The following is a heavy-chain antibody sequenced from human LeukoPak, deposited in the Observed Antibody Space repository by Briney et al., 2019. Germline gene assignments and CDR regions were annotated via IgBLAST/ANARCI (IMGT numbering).Heavy chain of an antibody. CDR3: AKVSSWYYGSFDY. Sequence: GGSLRLSCAASGFTFSSYAMSWVRQAPGKGLEWVSAISGSGGSTYYADSVKGRFTISRDNSKNKLYLQMNSLRAEDTAVYYCAKVSSWYYGSFDYWGQGTLVTVSS. D-gene: IGHD6-13*01. CDR2: ISGSGGST. J-gene: IGHJ4*02. V-gene: IGHV3-23*01. CDR1: GFTFSSYA.